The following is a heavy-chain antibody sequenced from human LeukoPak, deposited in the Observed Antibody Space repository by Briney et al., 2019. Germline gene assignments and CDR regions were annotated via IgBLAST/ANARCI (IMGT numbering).Heavy chain of an antibody. V-gene: IGHV3-21*01. CDR1: GFTFSSYS. D-gene: IGHD5-12*01. Sequence: GGSLRLSCAASGFTFSSYSMNWVRQAPGKGLEWVSSISSSSSYIYYADSVKGRFTISRDNAKNSLYLQTNSLRAEDTAVYYCARGSGYYWFDPWGQGTLVTVSS. CDR2: ISSSSSYI. CDR3: ARGSGYYWFDP. J-gene: IGHJ5*02.